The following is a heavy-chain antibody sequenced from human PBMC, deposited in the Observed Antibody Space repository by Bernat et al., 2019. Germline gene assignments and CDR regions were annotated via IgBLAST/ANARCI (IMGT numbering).Heavy chain of an antibody. CDR2: IDYDGTTA. Sequence: EVQLVESGGGLVKPGGSLRLSCAASGFTFSSYSMNWVRQAPGKGLEWVSRIDYDGTTAHYADSVKGRFTISRDNAKKTVYLQMNSLRAEDTAVYYCARDSAGLDYWGQGTPVTVSS. CDR1: GFTFSSYS. D-gene: IGHD3-10*01. V-gene: IGHV3-74*01. J-gene: IGHJ4*02. CDR3: ARDSAGLDY.